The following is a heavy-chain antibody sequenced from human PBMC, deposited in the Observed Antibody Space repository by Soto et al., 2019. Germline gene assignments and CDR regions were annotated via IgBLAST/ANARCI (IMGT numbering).Heavy chain of an antibody. Sequence: EVQLVESGGGLVQPGGSLRLSCAASGFTFSSYSMNWVRQAPGKGLEWVSYISSSSSTISYADSVKVRFTNSRDNANNSLYLQKNSLRAEDTAVYYWARRTHGSENLYYYYMDVWGKGTTVTVSS. J-gene: IGHJ6*03. CDR2: ISSSSSTI. D-gene: IGHD3-10*01. V-gene: IGHV3-48*01. CDR3: ARRTHGSENLYYYYMDV. CDR1: GFTFSSYS.